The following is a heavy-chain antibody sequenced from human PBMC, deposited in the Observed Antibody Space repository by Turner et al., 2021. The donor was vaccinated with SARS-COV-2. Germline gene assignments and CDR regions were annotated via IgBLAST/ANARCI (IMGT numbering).Heavy chain of an antibody. V-gene: IGHV3-66*01. CDR3: AKDREGTGADYFDY. CDR1: GFTVTSNY. CDR2: IYSGGST. J-gene: IGHJ4*02. Sequence: EVQLVESGGVLVQPGGSLRLSCAASGFTVTSNYMSWVRQAPGKGLEWVSVIYSGGSTYYADSVKGRFTISRDNSKKTLYLQRNSLRAEDTAIYYCAKDREGTGADYFDYWVQGTLVTVSS. D-gene: IGHD6-19*01.